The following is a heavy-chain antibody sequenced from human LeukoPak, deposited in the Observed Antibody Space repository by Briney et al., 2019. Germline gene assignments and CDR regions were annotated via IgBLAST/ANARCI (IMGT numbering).Heavy chain of an antibody. V-gene: IGHV3-23*01. Sequence: GGSLRLSCAASGFTFSSYAMHWVRQAPGKGLEWVSVITGSGGNTYYADSVKGRFTISKDNSKNTVYLQMSSLRVDDTAVYYCAKAASSSWPSYYYGMDVWGQGTTVTVSS. CDR3: AKAASSSWPSYYYGMDV. CDR1: GFTFSSYA. CDR2: ITGSGGNT. D-gene: IGHD6-13*01. J-gene: IGHJ6*02.